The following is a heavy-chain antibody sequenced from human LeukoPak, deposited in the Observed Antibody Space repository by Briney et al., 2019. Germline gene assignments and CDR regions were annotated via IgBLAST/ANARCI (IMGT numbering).Heavy chain of an antibody. J-gene: IGHJ4*02. CDR3: AREQDYYGSGMAYFDY. CDR2: ISYDGSNK. D-gene: IGHD3-10*01. V-gene: IGHV3-30-3*01. Sequence: GGSPRLSCAASGFTFSSYAMHWVRQAPGKGLEWVAVISYDGSNKYYADSVKGRFTISRDNSKNTLYLQMNSLKAEDTAVYYCAREQDYYGSGMAYFDYWGQGTLVTVSS. CDR1: GFTFSSYA.